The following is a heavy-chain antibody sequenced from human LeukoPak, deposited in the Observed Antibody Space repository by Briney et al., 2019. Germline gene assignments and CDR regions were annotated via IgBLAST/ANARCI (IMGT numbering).Heavy chain of an antibody. J-gene: IGHJ4*02. CDR2: ISAYNGNT. Sequence: ASVRVSCKASGYTFTTYYMHWVRQAPGQGLEWMGWISAYNGNTNYAQKLQGRVTMTTDTSTSTAYMELRSLRSDDTAVYYCARVVIYYDSSGYYYVRPRYFDYWGQGTLVTVSS. CDR3: ARVVIYYDSSGYYYVRPRYFDY. D-gene: IGHD3-22*01. V-gene: IGHV1-18*04. CDR1: GYTFTTYY.